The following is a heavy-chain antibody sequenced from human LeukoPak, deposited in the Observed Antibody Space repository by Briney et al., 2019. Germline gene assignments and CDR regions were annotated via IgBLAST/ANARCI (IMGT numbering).Heavy chain of an antibody. D-gene: IGHD6-13*01. CDR2: IDQDGSEK. CDR1: GFTFSSNW. CDR3: TRDRGYSTFDY. Sequence: GGSLRLSCAASGFTFSSNWMSWVRQGPGEGLEWVANIDQDGSEKNCVDSVKGRFIISRDNAKNSVYLQMNGLRVEDTAVYYCTRDRGYSTFDYWGQGNLVTVSS. J-gene: IGHJ4*02. V-gene: IGHV3-7*01.